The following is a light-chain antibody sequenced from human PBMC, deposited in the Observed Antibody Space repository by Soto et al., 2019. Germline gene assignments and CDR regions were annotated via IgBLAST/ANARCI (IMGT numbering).Light chain of an antibody. V-gene: IGKV3-15*01. Sequence: EIVMTQSPATLSLSPGERPALSCRASQRINSELAWYHLKPGQPPRLLIHGASTRATGVPARFTGSASGSEFTLTISRLQSEDFAVYYCQQGHNWPLTFGQGTRLEI. J-gene: IGKJ2*01. CDR3: QQGHNWPLT. CDR2: GAS. CDR1: QRINSE.